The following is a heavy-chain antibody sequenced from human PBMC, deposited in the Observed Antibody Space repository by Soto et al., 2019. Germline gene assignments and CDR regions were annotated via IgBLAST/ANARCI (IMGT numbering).Heavy chain of an antibody. Sequence: QVQLVESGGGVVQPGRSLRLSCAASGFTFSSFGMHWVRQVPGKGLEWVALISYDGSKKYYADSVKGRFTISRDKSKNTLYLQMNSLRVEDTAVYYCAKDRGWSSADLDYWGQGALVPVSS. V-gene: IGHV3-30*18. CDR2: ISYDGSKK. CDR1: GFTFSSFG. J-gene: IGHJ4*02. CDR3: AKDRGWSSADLDY. D-gene: IGHD6-19*01.